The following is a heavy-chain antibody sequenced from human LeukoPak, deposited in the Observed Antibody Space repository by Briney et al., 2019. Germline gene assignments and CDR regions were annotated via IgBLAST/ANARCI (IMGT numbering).Heavy chain of an antibody. Sequence: PGRSLRLSCAASGFTFDDYAMHWVRQAPGKGLEWVSGISWNSGSIGYADSVKGRFTISRDNAKNSLYLQMNSLRAEDTAVYYCARDDWGFDPWGQGTLVTVSS. D-gene: IGHD2-21*01. J-gene: IGHJ5*02. CDR1: GFTFDDYA. CDR2: ISWNSGSI. V-gene: IGHV3-9*01. CDR3: ARDDWGFDP.